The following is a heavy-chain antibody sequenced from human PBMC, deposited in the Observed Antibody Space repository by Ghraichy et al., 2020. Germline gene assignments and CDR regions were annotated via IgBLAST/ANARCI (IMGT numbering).Heavy chain of an antibody. J-gene: IGHJ5*02. D-gene: IGHD2-2*01. CDR3: ATAGMDLYINCSSTSCYRPYNWFDP. Sequence: ASVKVSCKVSGYTLTELSMHWVRQAPGKGLEWMGGFDPEDGETIYAQKFQGRVTMTEDTSTDTAYMELSSLRSEDTAVYYCATAGMDLYINCSSTSCYRPYNWFDPWGQGTLVTVSS. V-gene: IGHV1-24*01. CDR2: FDPEDGET. CDR1: GYTLTELS.